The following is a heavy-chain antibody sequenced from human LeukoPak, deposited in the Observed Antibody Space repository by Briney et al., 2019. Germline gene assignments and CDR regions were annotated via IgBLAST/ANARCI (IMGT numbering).Heavy chain of an antibody. D-gene: IGHD2-2*01. CDR1: GGSFSGYY. CDR2: INHSGST. J-gene: IGHJ5*02. Sequence: SETLSLTCAVYGGSFSGYYWSWIRQPPGKGLEWIGEINHSGSTNYNPSLKSRVTISVDTSKNQFSLKLSSVTAADTAVYYCARKRSRGTNWFDPWGQGTLVTVSS. V-gene: IGHV4-34*01. CDR3: ARKRSRGTNWFDP.